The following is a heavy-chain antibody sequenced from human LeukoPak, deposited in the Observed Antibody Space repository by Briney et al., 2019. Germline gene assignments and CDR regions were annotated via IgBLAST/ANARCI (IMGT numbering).Heavy chain of an antibody. D-gene: IGHD2-2*02. CDR2: IIPILGIA. Sequence: SVKVSCKASGGTFSSYAISWVRQAPGQGLEWMGRIIPILGIANYAQKSQGRVTITADKSTSTAYMELSSLRSEDTAVYYCASRSSLGYCSSTSCYRGLAAFDIWGQGTMVTVSS. CDR3: ASRSSLGYCSSTSCYRGLAAFDI. J-gene: IGHJ3*02. CDR1: GGTFSSYA. V-gene: IGHV1-69*04.